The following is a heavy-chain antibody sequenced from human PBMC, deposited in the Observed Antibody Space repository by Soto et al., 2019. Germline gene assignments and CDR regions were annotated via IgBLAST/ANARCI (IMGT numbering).Heavy chain of an antibody. V-gene: IGHV4-38-2*02. D-gene: IGHD4-17*01. Sequence: SETMSLTSAVSGYSVSIGYYCGWIRQPPGKGLEWIGSIYHSGSTYYNPSLKSRVTISVDTSKNQFSLKLSSVTAADTAVYYCARDLTTVTTGDYWGQATLVTVSS. J-gene: IGHJ4*02. CDR3: ARDLTTVTTGDY. CDR1: GYSVSIGYY. CDR2: IYHSGST.